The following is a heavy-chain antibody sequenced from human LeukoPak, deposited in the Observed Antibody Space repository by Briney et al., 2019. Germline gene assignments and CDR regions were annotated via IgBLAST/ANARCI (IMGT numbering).Heavy chain of an antibody. V-gene: IGHV3-23*01. CDR2: ISNSDGNT. CDR1: GFTFRKYV. CDR3: AKALSGWDY. Sequence: GGTLRLSCAASGFTFRKYVMTWVRQAPGKGLEWVSGISNSDGNTYNADSVKGRFIISRDNSKNTLYLQMNSLRAEDTAVYYCAKALSGWDYWGQGTLVTVSS. J-gene: IGHJ4*02.